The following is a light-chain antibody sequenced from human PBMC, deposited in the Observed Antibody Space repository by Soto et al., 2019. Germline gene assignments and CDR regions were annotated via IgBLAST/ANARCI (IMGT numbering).Light chain of an antibody. CDR1: QSISNW. J-gene: IGKJ1*01. V-gene: IGKV1-5*01. CDR2: DAS. CDR3: QQYNSYPWT. Sequence: DIQMTQSPSTLSISVGDRVTITCRASQSISNWLAWYQQKPGKTPKLLIYDASSLESGVPSRFSGSGSGTEFTLTISSLQPDDFATYYCQQYNSYPWTFGQGTKVDIK.